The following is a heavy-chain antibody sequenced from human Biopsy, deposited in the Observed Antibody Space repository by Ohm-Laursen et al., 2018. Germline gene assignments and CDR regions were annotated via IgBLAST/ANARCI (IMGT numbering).Heavy chain of an antibody. Sequence: TLSLTCAVYGESFNGYYWSWIRQRPGKGLEWIGYIFNSANTYYNPSLKNLITISGDTSKNQFSLKLNSVTAADTAVYYCARGDYFDSNGYFWFDPWGQGTLVTVSS. CDR3: ARGDYFDSNGYFWFDP. CDR1: GESFNGYY. CDR2: IFNSANT. V-gene: IGHV4-34*09. J-gene: IGHJ5*02. D-gene: IGHD3-22*01.